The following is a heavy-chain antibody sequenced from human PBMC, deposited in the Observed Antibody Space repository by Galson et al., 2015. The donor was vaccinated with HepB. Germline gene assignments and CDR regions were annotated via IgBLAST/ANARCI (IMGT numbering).Heavy chain of an antibody. CDR1: GDSISNDGW. Sequence: ETLSLTCAVSGDSISNDGWWSWVRQPSGEGLEWIGEAYHSGGTNYRPSLKSRVTISVDKSKNQFSLKLTSVTAADTAVYYCARAKEGRGYFDYWGQGTLVTVSS. CDR3: ARAKEGRGYFDY. J-gene: IGHJ4*02. D-gene: IGHD3-10*01. CDR2: AYHSGGT. V-gene: IGHV4-4*02.